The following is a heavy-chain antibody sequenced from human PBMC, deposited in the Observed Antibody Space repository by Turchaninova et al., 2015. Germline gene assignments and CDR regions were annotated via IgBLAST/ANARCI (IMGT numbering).Heavy chain of an antibody. D-gene: IGHD6-13*01. CDR3: ARGELVFDY. Sequence: QVQLQESGPGLVQPSHTLSLTCTVSGGSISSGDYYWSWIRQHLGKCLEWIGYIYYSVCTYYTPSLVSRVSISVDTSKSQFSLKLSSVTAADTAVYYCARGELVFDYWGQGTLVTVSS. CDR1: GGSISSGDYY. CDR2: IYYSVCT. V-gene: IGHV4-31*03. J-gene: IGHJ4*02.